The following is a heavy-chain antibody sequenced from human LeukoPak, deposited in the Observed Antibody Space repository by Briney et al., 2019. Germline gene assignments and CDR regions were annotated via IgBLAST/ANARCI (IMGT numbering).Heavy chain of an antibody. V-gene: IGHV3-20*04. D-gene: IGHD3-10*01. J-gene: IGHJ4*02. CDR2: INWNGGST. CDR3: ARRDYYGSGSPDY. CDR1: GFTFDDYD. Sequence: GGSLRLSCAASGFTFDDYDMSWVRQAPGKGLEWVSGINWNGGSTGYADSVKGRFTISRDNAKNSLYLQMNSPRAEDTALYYCARRDYYGSGSPDYWGQGTLVTVSS.